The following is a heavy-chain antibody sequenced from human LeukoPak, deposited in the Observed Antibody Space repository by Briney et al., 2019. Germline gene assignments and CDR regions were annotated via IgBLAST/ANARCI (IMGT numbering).Heavy chain of an antibody. J-gene: IGHJ4*02. V-gene: IGHV4-59*08. CDR2: IYYSGST. Sequence: PSETLSLTCTVYGGSISSYYWSWIRQPPGKGLEWIGYIYYSGSTNYNPSLKSRVTISVDTSKNQFSLKLSSVTAADTAVYYCARHMTTVNLFDYWGQGTLVTVSS. CDR1: GGSISSYY. D-gene: IGHD4-17*01. CDR3: ARHMTTVNLFDY.